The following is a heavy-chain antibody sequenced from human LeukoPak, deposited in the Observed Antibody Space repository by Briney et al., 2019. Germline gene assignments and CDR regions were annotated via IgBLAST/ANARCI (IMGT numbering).Heavy chain of an antibody. D-gene: IGHD1-20*01. CDR1: GYSISSGYY. V-gene: IGHV4-38-2*02. CDR2: IYHSGST. Sequence: SETLSLTCTVSGYSISSGYYWGWIRQPPGKGLEWIGSIYHSGSTYYNPSLKSRVTISVDTSKNQFSLKLSSVTAADTAVYYCARSPTITDYPYFDYWGQGTLVTVSS. J-gene: IGHJ4*02. CDR3: ARSPTITDYPYFDY.